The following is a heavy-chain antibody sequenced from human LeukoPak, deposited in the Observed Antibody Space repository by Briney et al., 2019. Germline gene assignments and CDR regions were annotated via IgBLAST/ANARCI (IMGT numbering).Heavy chain of an antibody. CDR2: VTSRSAT. CDR1: GFIFSSHG. CDR3: TTTRPYGTTWAGAFED. Sequence: PGGSLRLSCVASGFIFSSHGMSWVRQAPGKGLEWVSTVTSRSATHYTDSVKGRFVTSRDSSKNTLFLQMNSLRAEDTALYYRTTTRPYGTTWAGAFEDWGQGTPVTVSS. J-gene: IGHJ4*02. D-gene: IGHD6-19*01. V-gene: IGHV3-23*01.